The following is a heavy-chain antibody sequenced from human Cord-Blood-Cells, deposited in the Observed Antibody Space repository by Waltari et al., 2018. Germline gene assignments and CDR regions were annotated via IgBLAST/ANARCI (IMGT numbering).Heavy chain of an antibody. V-gene: IGHV3-23*01. J-gene: IGHJ4*02. Sequence: EVQLLESGGGLVQPGGSLRLSCAASGFTFSSYAMSWVRQAPGKGMEWGSAISGSGGSTYYADSVKGRFTISRDNSKNTLYLQMNSLRAEDTAVYYCAKDQGGYYDSSGYWNYWGQGTLVTVSS. D-gene: IGHD3-22*01. CDR3: AKDQGGYYDSSGYWNY. CDR1: GFTFSSYA. CDR2: ISGSGGST.